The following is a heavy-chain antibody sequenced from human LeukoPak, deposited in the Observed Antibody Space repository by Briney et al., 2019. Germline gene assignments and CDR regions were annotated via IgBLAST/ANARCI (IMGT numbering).Heavy chain of an antibody. Sequence: GGSLRLSCAASGFTFSTYWMHWVRQAPGKGLVWVSRINSDGSRTTYADSVKGRFTISRDNAKNTLYLQMNSLRTEDTAVYYCARPETQYSSGLDGFDIWGQGTMVTVPS. D-gene: IGHD6-19*01. CDR2: INSDGSRT. V-gene: IGHV3-74*01. CDR3: ARPETQYSSGLDGFDI. J-gene: IGHJ3*02. CDR1: GFTFSTYW.